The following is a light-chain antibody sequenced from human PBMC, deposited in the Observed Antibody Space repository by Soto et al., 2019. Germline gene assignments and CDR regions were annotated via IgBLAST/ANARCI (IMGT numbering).Light chain of an antibody. Sequence: VLTQSPAILSLSVGERATLSCRASQSVTSNYLAWYQQKPGQAPRLLIYAASRRAPGIPDRFSASGSGTDFTLTISRLEPEDFAVYFCQQYGTSPPWTFGQGAKVDIK. CDR3: QQYGTSPPWT. CDR2: AAS. CDR1: QSVTSNY. V-gene: IGKV3-20*01. J-gene: IGKJ1*01.